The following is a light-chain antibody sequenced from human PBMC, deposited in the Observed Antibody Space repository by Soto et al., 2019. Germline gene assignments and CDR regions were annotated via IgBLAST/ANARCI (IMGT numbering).Light chain of an antibody. J-gene: IGKJ1*01. Sequence: LTQSPATLPFMRDGSSPLPCRASQSFSSNKLAWYQQKPGQAPRLLIYAASSRATGIPDRCSGSGSGTDFTLTISRLAEEYSAVYYCQDYGAPWTFGHGTKVDIK. V-gene: IGKV3-20*01. CDR3: QDYGAPWT. CDR1: QSFSSNK. CDR2: AAS.